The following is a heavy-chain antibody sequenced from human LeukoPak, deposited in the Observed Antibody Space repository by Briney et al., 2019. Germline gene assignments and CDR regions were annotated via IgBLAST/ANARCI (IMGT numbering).Heavy chain of an antibody. J-gene: IGHJ5*02. Sequence: PGGSLRLSCAASGFIFSDYWMSWVRQTPEKGLQWVANIKQDGREKHYVDAVKGQFTISRDNAENSLFLQMKSLRAEDTAVYYCARSRGNGDDTPYNWFDLWGRGVLVTVSS. CDR2: IKQDGREK. D-gene: IGHD2-8*01. V-gene: IGHV3-7*01. CDR3: ARSRGNGDDTPYNWFDL. CDR1: GFIFSDYW.